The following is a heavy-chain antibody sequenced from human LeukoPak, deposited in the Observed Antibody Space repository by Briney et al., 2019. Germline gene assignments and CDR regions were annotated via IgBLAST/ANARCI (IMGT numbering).Heavy chain of an antibody. Sequence: ASVKVSCKTSGYTFTSYGITWVRQAPGQGLEWMGWNSAYNGNTNYAQKLQGRVTMTTDTSTSTAYMELRSLRSDDTAVYYCSREFPFCGADCFSGVFDIWGQGTMVTVS. V-gene: IGHV1-18*01. J-gene: IGHJ3*02. CDR2: NSAYNGNT. CDR3: SREFPFCGADCFSGVFDI. D-gene: IGHD2-21*02. CDR1: GYTFTSYG.